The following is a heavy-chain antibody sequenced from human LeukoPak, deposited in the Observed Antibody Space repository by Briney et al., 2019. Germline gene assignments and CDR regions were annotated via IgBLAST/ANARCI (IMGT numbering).Heavy chain of an antibody. CDR3: ARLGMGGSGSPDYYFDY. D-gene: IGHD3-10*01. V-gene: IGHV1-18*01. Sequence: ASVKVSCKASGYTFNSYDISWVRQAPGQGLEWMAWISTYNGNTNYALKVQGRATMTTDTSTSTAYMELSSLRSEDTAVYYCARLGMGGSGSPDYYFDYWGQGTLVTVSS. J-gene: IGHJ4*02. CDR2: ISTYNGNT. CDR1: GYTFNSYD.